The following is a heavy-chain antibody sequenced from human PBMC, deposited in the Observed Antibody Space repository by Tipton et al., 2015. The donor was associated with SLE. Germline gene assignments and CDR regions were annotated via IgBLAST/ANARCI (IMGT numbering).Heavy chain of an antibody. J-gene: IGHJ3*02. Sequence: SLRLSCTASGFAISTNYISWVRQAPGKGLEWVSVFYSGVMTEYAESVKGRFTISRDNLKNTLYLQMNSLKTEDTAVYHCTRVRFRDGYNWDAFDIWGQGTMVTVSS. CDR2: FYSGVMT. D-gene: IGHD5-24*01. CDR1: GFAISTNY. V-gene: IGHV3-53*01. CDR3: TRVRFRDGYNWDAFDI.